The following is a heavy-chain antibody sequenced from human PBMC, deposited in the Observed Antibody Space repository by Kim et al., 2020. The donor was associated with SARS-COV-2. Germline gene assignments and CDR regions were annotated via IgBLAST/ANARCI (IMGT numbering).Heavy chain of an antibody. CDR2: ITSSSRTI. V-gene: IGHV3-48*03. CDR3: ANFGDY. Sequence: GGSLRLSCAASGVTFSSYEMIWVRQAPGKGLEWVSYITSSSRTIYYADSVKGRFTISRDNAKNSLYLQMNSLRAEDTAVYYCANFGDYWGQGILVTVSS. CDR1: GVTFSSYE. J-gene: IGHJ4*02. D-gene: IGHD3-3*01.